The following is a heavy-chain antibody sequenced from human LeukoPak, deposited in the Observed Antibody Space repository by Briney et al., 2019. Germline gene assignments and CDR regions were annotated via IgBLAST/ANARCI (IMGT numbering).Heavy chain of an antibody. CDR1: GFTFRSYG. J-gene: IGHJ3*02. CDR2: IWYDGSNK. CDR3: ARGSSGNSYGFAFEI. Sequence: GRSLRLSCAASGFTFRSYGMHWVRQAPGKGLEWVAVIWYDGSNKYYADSVKGRFTISRDDSKNTLYLQMNSLRAEDTAMYYCARGSSGNSYGFAFEIWGQGTMVTVSS. D-gene: IGHD5-18*01. V-gene: IGHV3-33*01.